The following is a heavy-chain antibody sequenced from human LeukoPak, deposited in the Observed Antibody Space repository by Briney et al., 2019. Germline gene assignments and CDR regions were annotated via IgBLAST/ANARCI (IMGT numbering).Heavy chain of an antibody. J-gene: IGHJ6*03. CDR1: GFTFSSYS. CDR3: ARDSSGVEQYYYYYYMDV. CDR2: ISSSSSTI. D-gene: IGHD1-26*01. Sequence: PGGSLRLSCAASGFTFSSYSMNWVRQAPGKGLEWVSYISSSSSTIYYADSVKGRFTISRDNAKSSLYLQMNSLRAEDTAVYYCARDSSGVEQYYYYYYMDVWGKGTTVTVSS. V-gene: IGHV3-48*01.